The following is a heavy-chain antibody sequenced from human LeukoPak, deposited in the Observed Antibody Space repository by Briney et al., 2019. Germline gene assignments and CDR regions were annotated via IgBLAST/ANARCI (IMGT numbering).Heavy chain of an antibody. D-gene: IGHD2-2*01. CDR2: ISGSGGST. V-gene: IGHV3-23*01. CDR1: GFTFSSYA. CDR3: AKAQDIVVVPAATT. J-gene: IGHJ5*02. Sequence: GGSLRLSCAASGFTFSSYAMSWVRQAPGKGLEWVSAISGSGGSTYYADSVKGRFTISRDNSKNTLYLQMNSLGAEDTAVYYCAKAQDIVVVPAATTWGQGTLVTVSS.